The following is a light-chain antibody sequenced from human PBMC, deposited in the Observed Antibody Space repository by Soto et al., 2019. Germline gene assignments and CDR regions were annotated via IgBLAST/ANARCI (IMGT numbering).Light chain of an antibody. CDR2: GAS. Sequence: EIVMTQSQVTLSASPGERATLSCRASQTVSTNLAWYQQRPGQAPRLLIYGASTRVTGIPPRFSGSGSGTDFTLTISRLQSEDCAVYFCRQYTNWPQNFGQGTKLEIK. J-gene: IGKJ2*01. V-gene: IGKV3-15*01. CDR1: QTVSTN. CDR3: RQYTNWPQN.